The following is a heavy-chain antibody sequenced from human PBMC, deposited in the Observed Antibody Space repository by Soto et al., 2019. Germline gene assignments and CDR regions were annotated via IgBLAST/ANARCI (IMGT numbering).Heavy chain of an antibody. J-gene: IGHJ4*02. CDR1: GDIISSNTAG. D-gene: IGHD5-18*01. CDR2: TFYRLKCYE. CDR3: ARGGYSSGFGYYFDY. V-gene: IGHV6-1*01. Sequence: QVQLQQSGPGLVKPSQTLSLTCDISGDIISSNTAGWNWVRQSTSRCLEWLGRTFYRLKCYEDYVESVKGRIVTTADTSEHQFSLQLGSVPPDDSGVYYCARGGYSSGFGYYFDYWGQGTLVTVSS.